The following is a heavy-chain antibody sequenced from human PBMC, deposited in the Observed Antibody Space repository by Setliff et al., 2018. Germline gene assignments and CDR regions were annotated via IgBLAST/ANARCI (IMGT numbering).Heavy chain of an antibody. CDR3: ARADHLVTTTFDY. CDR1: GYTFTSYD. J-gene: IGHJ4*01. CDR2: MNPNSGNT. D-gene: IGHD4-17*01. Sequence: ASVKVSCKASGYTFTSYDINWVRQATGQGLEWMGWMNPNSGNTGYAQKFQGRVTITRNTSISTAYMELSSLRSEDTATYYCARADHLVTTTFDYWGQGTLVTVSS. V-gene: IGHV1-8*03.